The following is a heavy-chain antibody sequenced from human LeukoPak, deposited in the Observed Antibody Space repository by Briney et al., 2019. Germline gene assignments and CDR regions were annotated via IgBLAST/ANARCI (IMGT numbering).Heavy chain of an antibody. Sequence: SETLSLTCTVSGGSISYYYWTWIRESPGKGPEWIGQIYYTGRTYYNPYLERRVTISLDTSRIQFSLIMTSVTAADTAMYYCARGGTYNDILSFDPWGQGTLVSVSS. D-gene: IGHD3-9*01. CDR2: IYYTGRT. CDR1: GGSISYYY. J-gene: IGHJ5*02. CDR3: ARGGTYNDILSFDP. V-gene: IGHV4-59*01.